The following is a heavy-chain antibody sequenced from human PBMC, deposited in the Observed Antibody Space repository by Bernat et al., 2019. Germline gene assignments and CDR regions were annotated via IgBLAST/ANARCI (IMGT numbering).Heavy chain of an antibody. J-gene: IGHJ4*02. CDR2: ISYDAKNK. CDR1: GFTFNTYA. D-gene: IGHD7-27*01. V-gene: IGHV3-30*04. CDR3: ARDIAGAGASDY. Sequence: QVQLVESGGGVVQPGRSLRLSCGASGFTFNTYAMHWVRQAPGKGLEWVAFISYDAKNKYYGDSVRGRFTISRDNSKNMFYLQMNSLRTEDTALYYCARDIAGAGASDYWGQGTLVTVSS.